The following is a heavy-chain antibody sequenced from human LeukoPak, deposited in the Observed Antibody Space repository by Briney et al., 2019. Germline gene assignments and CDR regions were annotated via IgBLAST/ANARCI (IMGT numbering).Heavy chain of an antibody. D-gene: IGHD3-3*01. Sequence: GGSLRLSCAASGFTFSSYTMNWVRQTPGKGLEWVSSISSSSSYIYYADSVKGRFTISRDNAKNSLYLQMNSLRAEDTAVYYCARDERYDFWSGYLYYFDYWGQRTLVTVSS. V-gene: IGHV3-21*01. J-gene: IGHJ4*02. CDR1: GFTFSSYT. CDR3: ARDERYDFWSGYLYYFDY. CDR2: ISSSSSYI.